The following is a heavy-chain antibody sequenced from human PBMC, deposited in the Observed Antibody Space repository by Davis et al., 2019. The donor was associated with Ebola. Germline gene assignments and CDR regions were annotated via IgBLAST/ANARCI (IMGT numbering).Heavy chain of an antibody. CDR1: GFTFRNYY. D-gene: IGHD3-22*01. CDR2: ISSSGSHI. J-gene: IGHJ4*02. Sequence: GESLKISCAASGFTFRNYYMNWVRQAPGKGLEWVSSISSSGSHIPYADSVRGRFTISRDNINNSLYLQMNSLGGEDTAVYFCARLDFYDSYSWGQGTQVTVSS. CDR3: ARLDFYDSYS. V-gene: IGHV3-21*01.